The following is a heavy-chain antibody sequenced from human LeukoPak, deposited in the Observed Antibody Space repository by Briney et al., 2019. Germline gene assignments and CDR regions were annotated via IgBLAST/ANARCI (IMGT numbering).Heavy chain of an antibody. J-gene: IGHJ4*02. Sequence: GASVKVSCKASGYTFTSYGISWVRQAPGQGLEWMGWISAYNGNTNYAQKLQGRVTMTTDTSTSIAYMELRSLRSDDTAVYYCARDDPEWFGELKVDYWGQGTLVTVSS. CDR2: ISAYNGNT. CDR1: GYTFTSYG. D-gene: IGHD3-10*01. CDR3: ARDDPEWFGELKVDY. V-gene: IGHV1-18*01.